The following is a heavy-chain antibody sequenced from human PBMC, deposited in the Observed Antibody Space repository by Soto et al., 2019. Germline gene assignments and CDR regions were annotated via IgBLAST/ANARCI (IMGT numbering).Heavy chain of an antibody. CDR1: GDRVFSNSAA. CDR2: TYYRSQWNN. D-gene: IGHD2-2*02. J-gene: IGHJ6*02. V-gene: IGHV6-1*01. CDR3: AREYTAWPLAYGLDV. Sequence: PSQTLSLTCAISGDRVFSNSAAWYWIRQSPSRGLEWLGRTYYRSQWNNDYAVSVKSRITINTDTSKNTLSLQMNSLRAEDTAVYYCAREYTAWPLAYGLDVWGQGTTVTVSS.